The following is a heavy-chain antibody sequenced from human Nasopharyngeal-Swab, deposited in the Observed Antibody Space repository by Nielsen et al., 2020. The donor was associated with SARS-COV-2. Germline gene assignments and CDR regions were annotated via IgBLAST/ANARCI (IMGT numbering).Heavy chain of an antibody. Sequence: GESLKIFCKGSGDNFTSYWIGWVRQMPGKGLEWMGIICPGDSDTKYSPSFQGHVTMSADKSISTAYLQWSSLKASDTAIYYCARLSDSTVTTNAFDIWGQGTMVTVSS. V-gene: IGHV5-51*01. J-gene: IGHJ3*02. CDR1: GDNFTSYW. D-gene: IGHD4-17*01. CDR2: ICPGDSDT. CDR3: ARLSDSTVTTNAFDI.